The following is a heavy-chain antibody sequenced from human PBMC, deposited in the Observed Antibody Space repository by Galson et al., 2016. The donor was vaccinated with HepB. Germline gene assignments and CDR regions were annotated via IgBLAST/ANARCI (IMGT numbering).Heavy chain of an antibody. V-gene: IGHV3-30*18. D-gene: IGHD3-10*01. CDR3: AKDFYTMVQGAMGYYGMDA. CDR2: MSYDGSTK. Sequence: SLRLSCASTFTDYGIHWVRQAPGKGLELVAAMSYDGSTKEYADALKGRLTISRDSSKNTVSLQLKNLRSEDTGVYYCAKDFYTMVQGAMGYYGMDAWGKGTTV. J-gene: IGHJ6*04. CDR1: TFTDYG.